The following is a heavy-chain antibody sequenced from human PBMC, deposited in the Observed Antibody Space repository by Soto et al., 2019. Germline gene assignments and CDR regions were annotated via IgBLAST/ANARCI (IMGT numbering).Heavy chain of an antibody. V-gene: IGHV1-8*01. D-gene: IGHD6-13*01. CDR2: MNPNSDNT. Sequence: QVQLVQSGAEVKKPGASVKVSCKASGYSFTSYDVNWVRQATGQGLEWMGWMNPNSDNTAYAQKFQGRVTMTRNTSISTVYMELSSLRSEDTAVYYCAREAAAGLVYWGQGTLVTVSS. CDR1: GYSFTSYD. J-gene: IGHJ4*02. CDR3: AREAAAGLVY.